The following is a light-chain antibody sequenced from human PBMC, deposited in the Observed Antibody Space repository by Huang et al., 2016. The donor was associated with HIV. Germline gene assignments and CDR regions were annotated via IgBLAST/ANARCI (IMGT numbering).Light chain of an antibody. CDR3: QQYDNGYT. V-gene: IGKV3-15*01. CDR1: QSVGSN. CDR2: TTS. J-gene: IGKJ2*01. Sequence: EVVMTQSPATLSVSPGERATLSCRASQSVGSNLAWYQQRHGQAPRLLIYTTSTRDNGIPARFSGSGSGTGFTLTISNLQSEDFAVYYCQQYDNGYTFGQGTKLEIK.